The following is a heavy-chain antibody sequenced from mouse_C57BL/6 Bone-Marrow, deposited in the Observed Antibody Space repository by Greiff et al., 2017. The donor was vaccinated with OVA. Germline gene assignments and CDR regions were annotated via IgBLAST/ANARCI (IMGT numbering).Heavy chain of an antibody. J-gene: IGHJ3*01. D-gene: IGHD2-3*01. CDR3: AREGGWLLRAC. CDR2: IDPSDSYT. CDR1: GYTFTSYW. V-gene: IGHV1-50*01. Sequence: VQLQQPGAELVKPGASVKLSCKASGYTFTSYWMQWVKQRPGQGLEWIGEIDPSDSYTNYNQKFKGKATLTVDTSSSTAYMQLSSLTSEDSAVYYCAREGGWLLRACWGQGTLVTVSA.